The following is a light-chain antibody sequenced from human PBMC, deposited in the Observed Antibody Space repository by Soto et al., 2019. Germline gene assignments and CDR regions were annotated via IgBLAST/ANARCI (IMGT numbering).Light chain of an antibody. V-gene: IGKV3-15*01. J-gene: IGKJ1*01. CDR3: QQYNNWPRT. CDR1: QSISST. Sequence: EIVMTQSPATLSVSPGERATLSCRASQSISSTLAWYQQKHGKPPRILMYVASVRAAGIPARLIGSGSGTEFTLTISSLQSEDFAVYYCQQYNNWPRTFGQGTKV. CDR2: VAS.